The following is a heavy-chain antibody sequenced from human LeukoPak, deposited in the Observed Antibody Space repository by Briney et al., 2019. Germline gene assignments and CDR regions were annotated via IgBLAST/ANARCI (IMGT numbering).Heavy chain of an antibody. D-gene: IGHD2-2*01. CDR2: IIPIFGTA. Sequence: LVKVSCKASGGTFSSYAISWVRQAPGQGLEWIGGIIPIFGTANYAQKFQGRVTITTDESTSTAYMELSSLRSEDTAVYYCARDSCSSTSGYPVDPWGQRTLVTVSS. CDR3: ARDSCSSTSGYPVDP. J-gene: IGHJ5*02. V-gene: IGHV1-69*05. CDR1: GGTFSSYA.